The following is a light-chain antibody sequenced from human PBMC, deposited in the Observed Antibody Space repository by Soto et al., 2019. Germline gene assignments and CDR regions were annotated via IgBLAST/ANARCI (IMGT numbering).Light chain of an antibody. CDR2: WAS. CDR1: QSVLYNSKNKNY. V-gene: IGKV4-1*01. CDR3: QQYYSTLT. Sequence: DIVMTQAPDSLAVSLGERATINCKSSQSVLYNSKNKNYLAWYQQKPGQPPRLLIYWASTRESGVPDRFSGSGSGTEFTLTISSLQAEDVAVYYCQQYYSTLTFGGGTKVEIK. J-gene: IGKJ4*01.